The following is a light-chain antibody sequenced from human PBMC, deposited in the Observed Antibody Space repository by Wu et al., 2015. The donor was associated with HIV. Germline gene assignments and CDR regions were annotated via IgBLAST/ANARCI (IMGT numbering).Light chain of an antibody. J-gene: IGKJ2*01. Sequence: EIVLTQFPATLSLSPGETATLSCRASQSVNNFLAWYQQKPGQAPRLLIYDASTRATGIPARFSGSGSGTDFTLTISSLEPEDSAVYYCQQYGSSPYTFGQGTKLEIK. V-gene: IGKV3-11*01. CDR2: DAS. CDR3: QQYGSSPYT. CDR1: QSVNNF.